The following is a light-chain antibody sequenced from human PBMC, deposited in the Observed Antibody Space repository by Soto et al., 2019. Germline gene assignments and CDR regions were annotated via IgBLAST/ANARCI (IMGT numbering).Light chain of an antibody. CDR1: SSNIGGNS. CDR3: GSWDSSLSAYV. J-gene: IGLJ1*01. V-gene: IGLV1-51*01. Sequence: QSAMTQPPSVSAAPGQKVTISSSGSSSNIGGNSVSWYQQLPGTAPKLLIYDDNKRPSGIPDRFSGSKSGTSATLGITGFQTGDEADYYCGSWDSSLSAYVFGTGTSSPS. CDR2: DDN.